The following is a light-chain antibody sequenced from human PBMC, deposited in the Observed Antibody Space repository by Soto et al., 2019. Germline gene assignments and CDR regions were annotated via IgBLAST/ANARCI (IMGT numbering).Light chain of an antibody. Sequence: DIQMTQSPPSLSASVGDRVTITCRASQSISNSLNWYQQKGGKAPKLLIFVASTLQSGVPSRFSGSGSGTDFTLTFSSLQPEDFATYYCQQIYNTPYTFGQGTELEIK. V-gene: IGKV1-39*01. CDR3: QQIYNTPYT. CDR1: QSISNS. CDR2: VAS. J-gene: IGKJ2*01.